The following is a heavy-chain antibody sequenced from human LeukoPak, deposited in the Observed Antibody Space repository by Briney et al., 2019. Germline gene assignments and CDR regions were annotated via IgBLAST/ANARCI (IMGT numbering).Heavy chain of an antibody. CDR3: AKGGGWLYYFDY. V-gene: IGHV3-23*01. CDR2: ISGSDGIT. Sequence: GGSLRLSCAASGFTFSTYAMNWVRRAPGKGLEWVSAISGSDGITHYADSVKGRFTISRDNSKNTLYLQMNSLRAEDTAVYYCAKGGGWLYYFDYWGQGTLVTVSS. D-gene: IGHD3-16*01. CDR1: GFTFSTYA. J-gene: IGHJ4*02.